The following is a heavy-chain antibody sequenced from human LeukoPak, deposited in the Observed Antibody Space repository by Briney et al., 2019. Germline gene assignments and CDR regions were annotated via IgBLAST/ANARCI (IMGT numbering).Heavy chain of an antibody. CDR1: GGTFSNYA. V-gene: IGHV1-69*13. CDR2: IIPLSGTA. D-gene: IGHD5-24*01. CDR3: ARTSREMTTSTGYFDY. Sequence: SVKVSCKASGGTFSNYAISWVRQAPGQGLEWMGGIIPLSGTANYAQKFQGRVTITADESTITAYMELSSLRSEDTAVYYCARTSREMTTSTGYFDYWGQGTLVTVSS. J-gene: IGHJ4*02.